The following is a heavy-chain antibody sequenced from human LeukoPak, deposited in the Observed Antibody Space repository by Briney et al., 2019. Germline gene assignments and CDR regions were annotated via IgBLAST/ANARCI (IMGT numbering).Heavy chain of an antibody. CDR2: IRSGSTYI. Sequence: GGSLRLSCAASGFTFSTYSMHWVRQAPGKGLEWVSSIRSGSTYINYADSVKGRFTISRDDTKKSLYLQMNSLRAEDTAVYYCARDGIFDYWGQGTLVTVSS. CDR1: GFTFSTYS. V-gene: IGHV3-21*01. CDR3: ARDGIFDY. J-gene: IGHJ4*02.